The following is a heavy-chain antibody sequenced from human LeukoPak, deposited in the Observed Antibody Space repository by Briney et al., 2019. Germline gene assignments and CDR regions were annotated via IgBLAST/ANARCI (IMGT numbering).Heavy chain of an antibody. CDR2: IYYSGST. Sequence: SETLSLTCTVSGGSISSYYWSWIRQPPGKGLEWIGYIYYSGSTNYNPSLKSRVTISVDTSKNQFSLKLSSVTAADTAVYCCASYSSGWTFDYWGQGTLVTVSS. CDR3: ASYSSGWTFDY. CDR1: GGSISSYY. D-gene: IGHD6-19*01. J-gene: IGHJ4*02. V-gene: IGHV4-59*01.